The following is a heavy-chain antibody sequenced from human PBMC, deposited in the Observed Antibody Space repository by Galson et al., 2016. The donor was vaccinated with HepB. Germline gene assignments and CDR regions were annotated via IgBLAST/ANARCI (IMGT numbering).Heavy chain of an antibody. D-gene: IGHD1-7*01. CDR2: IPYNADNE. V-gene: IGHV3-30*18. Sequence: SLRLSCAASGFTFNIYGMHWVRQPPGKGLEWVALIPYNADNEYYADSVKGRFTISRDNSKNTLYLQMNSLRTDDTAVYFCAKDQALELRSGIDYWGHGTLVTVSS. CDR3: AKDQALELRSGIDY. J-gene: IGHJ4*01. CDR1: GFTFNIYG.